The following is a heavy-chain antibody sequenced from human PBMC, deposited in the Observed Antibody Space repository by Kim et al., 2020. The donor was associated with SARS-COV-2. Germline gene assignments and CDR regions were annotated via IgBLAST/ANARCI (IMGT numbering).Heavy chain of an antibody. V-gene: IGHV4-59*01. Sequence: SETLSLTCTVSGVSISSYYWSWIRQPPGKGLEWIGYIYYSGSTNYNPSLKSRVTISVDTSKNQFSLKLNSVTAADTAVYYCARDHREWVQYIAHWYFDL. CDR2: IYYSGST. CDR1: GVSISSYY. D-gene: IGHD1-1*01. J-gene: IGHJ2*01. CDR3: ARDHREWVQYIAHWYFDL.